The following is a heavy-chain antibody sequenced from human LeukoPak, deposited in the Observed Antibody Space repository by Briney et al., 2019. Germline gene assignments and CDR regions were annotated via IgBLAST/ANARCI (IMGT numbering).Heavy chain of an antibody. J-gene: IGHJ5*02. CDR1: VGSFSGYH. Sequence: TSETLSLTCAVYVGSFSGYHWNWIRQPPGKGPEWIGEVNESGGTNINPSLRSRVILSVDTSMNQFSLKLISVTAADTGVYYCARGQGATVPKVGKNWFDPWGHGTRVTVSS. D-gene: IGHD1-26*01. V-gene: IGHV4-34*01. CDR2: VNESGGT. CDR3: ARGQGATVPKVGKNWFDP.